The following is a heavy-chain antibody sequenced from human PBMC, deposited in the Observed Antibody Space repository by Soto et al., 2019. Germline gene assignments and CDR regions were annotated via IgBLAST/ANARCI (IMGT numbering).Heavy chain of an antibody. CDR3: SRGFYANTSYPRFDF. CDR2: IRSKAYGETT. J-gene: IGHJ4*02. Sequence: GGSLRLSCTGSGFTFGDYAVSWFRQAPGKGLECVGFIRSKAYGETTDYAASVKGRFTISRDDSRTIAYLRMNSLKTEDTATYYCSRGFYANTSYPRFDFWGQGTLVTVS. CDR1: GFTFGDYA. D-gene: IGHD2-21*01. V-gene: IGHV3-49*03.